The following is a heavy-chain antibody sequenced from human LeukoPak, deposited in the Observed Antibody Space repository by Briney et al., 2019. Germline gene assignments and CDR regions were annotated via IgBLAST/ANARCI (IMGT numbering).Heavy chain of an antibody. CDR3: ARDRDGYNDY. Sequence: GRSLRLSCAASGFTFSTYAMHWVRQAPGKGLEWVAVISYDGSSKYYADSVKGRFTISRDNSKNTLYLQMNSLRAEDTAVYYCARDRDGYNDYWGQGTLVTVSS. CDR1: GFTFSTYA. J-gene: IGHJ4*02. CDR2: ISYDGSSK. V-gene: IGHV3-30*04. D-gene: IGHD5-24*01.